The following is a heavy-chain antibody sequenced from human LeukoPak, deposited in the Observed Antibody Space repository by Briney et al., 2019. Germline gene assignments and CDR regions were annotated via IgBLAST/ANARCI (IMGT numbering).Heavy chain of an antibody. D-gene: IGHD6-19*01. Sequence: GGSLRLSCAASGFTFSSYDMHWVRQAPGKGLEWVAFIRNDGSNKYYRDSVKGRFTISRDNSKNTLNLQMNSLRAEDTAVYYCARKGKDSSDCGYIDSWGQGTLVTVSS. CDR1: GFTFSSYD. J-gene: IGHJ4*02. CDR2: IRNDGSNK. V-gene: IGHV3-30*02. CDR3: ARKGKDSSDCGYIDS.